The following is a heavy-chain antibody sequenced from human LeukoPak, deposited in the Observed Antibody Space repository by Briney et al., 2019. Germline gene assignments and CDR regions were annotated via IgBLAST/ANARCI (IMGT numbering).Heavy chain of an antibody. Sequence: PGESLKISCKGSGYSFTTYWIGWVRQMPGKGLEWMGIIYPGDSDTRYSPSFQGQVTISADKSISTAYLQWSSLKASDTAMYYCARHLYNWNDEGYFDYWGQGTLVTVSS. J-gene: IGHJ4*02. CDR3: ARHLYNWNDEGYFDY. CDR1: GYSFTTYW. V-gene: IGHV5-51*01. D-gene: IGHD1-1*01. CDR2: IYPGDSDT.